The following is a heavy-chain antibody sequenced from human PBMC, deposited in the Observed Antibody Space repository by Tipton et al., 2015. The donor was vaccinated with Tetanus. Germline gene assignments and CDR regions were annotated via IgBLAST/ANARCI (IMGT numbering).Heavy chain of an antibody. D-gene: IGHD3-10*01. CDR2: IYYSGST. CDR1: GGSISSYF. Sequence: TLSLTCSVSGGSISSYFWSWIRQSPGQGLEWIGLIYYSGSTSYNPSLKSRVTISVDTSKNQLSLKLTSVTAADTAVYYCARRGDASGSTNLYAFDIWGQGTMVSVSS. J-gene: IGHJ3*02. V-gene: IGHV4-59*01. CDR3: ARRGDASGSTNLYAFDI.